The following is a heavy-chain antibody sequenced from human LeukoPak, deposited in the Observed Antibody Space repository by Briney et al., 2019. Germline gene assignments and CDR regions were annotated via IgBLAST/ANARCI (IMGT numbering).Heavy chain of an antibody. J-gene: IGHJ6*02. CDR1: GFTFSSYA. D-gene: IGHD2-21*01. V-gene: IGHV3-23*01. Sequence: GGSLRLSCAASGFTFSSYAMSWVRQAPGKGLEWVSAISGSGGSTYYADSMKGRFTISRDNSKNTLYLQMNSLRAEDTAVYYCAKAYWYGNYYYGMDVWGQGTTVTVSS. CDR3: AKAYWYGNYYYGMDV. CDR2: ISGSGGST.